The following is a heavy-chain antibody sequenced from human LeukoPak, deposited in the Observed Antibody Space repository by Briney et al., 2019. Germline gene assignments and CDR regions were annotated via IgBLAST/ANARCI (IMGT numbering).Heavy chain of an antibody. Sequence: SGGSLRLSCAASGFTFSSYWMNWVRQAPGKRLEWVASMKYDGSRMYYVDSVKGRFTISRDNAKNSLYLQMNSLRAEDTAVYYCARDHAVDGLVFDLWGQGTLVTVSS. J-gene: IGHJ4*02. CDR3: ARDHAVDGLVFDL. CDR2: MKYDGSRM. V-gene: IGHV3-7*01. CDR1: GFTFSSYW. D-gene: IGHD5-24*01.